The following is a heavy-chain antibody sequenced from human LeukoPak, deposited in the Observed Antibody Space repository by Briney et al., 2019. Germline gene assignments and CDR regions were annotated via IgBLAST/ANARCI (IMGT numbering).Heavy chain of an antibody. CDR1: GYTFTGYY. D-gene: IGHD3-16*02. CDR2: INPNSGGT. CDR3: ARGRGLRLGELSFLNWFDP. V-gene: IGHV1-2*02. Sequence: GASVKVSCKASGYTFTGYYMHWVRQAPGQGLEWMGWINPNSGGTNYAQKFQGRVTMTRDTSISTAYMELSRLRSDGTAVYYCARGRGLRLGELSFLNWFDPWGQGTLVTVSS. J-gene: IGHJ5*02.